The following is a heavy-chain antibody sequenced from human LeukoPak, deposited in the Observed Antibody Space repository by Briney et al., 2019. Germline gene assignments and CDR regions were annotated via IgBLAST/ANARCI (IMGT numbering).Heavy chain of an antibody. D-gene: IGHD1-14*01. V-gene: IGHV4-34*01. J-gene: IGHJ3*02. CDR2: INHSGST. CDR3: AREVLTEYDAFDI. CDR1: GGSFSGYY. Sequence: PSETLSLTCAVYGGSFSGYYWSWIRQPPGKGLEWIGEINHSGSTNYNPSLKSRVTISVDTPKNQFSLKLSSVTAADTAVYYCAREVLTEYDAFDIWGQGTMVTVSS.